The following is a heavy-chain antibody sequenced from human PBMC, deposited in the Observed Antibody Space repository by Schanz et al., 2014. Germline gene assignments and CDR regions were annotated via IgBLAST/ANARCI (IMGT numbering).Heavy chain of an antibody. J-gene: IGHJ4*02. CDR1: GFTFDDFG. CDR2: IKQDESER. Sequence: EVYLVESGGDLVQPGKSLRLSCAASGFTFDDFGMHWVRQAPGKGLEWVANIKQDESERSYVDSVKGRFTISRDNAKNSMYLQMNSLRVEDTAVYFCAKSYDTSGYSGFDYWGQGTLVTVSS. D-gene: IGHD3-22*01. V-gene: IGHV3-7*01. CDR3: AKSYDTSGYSGFDY.